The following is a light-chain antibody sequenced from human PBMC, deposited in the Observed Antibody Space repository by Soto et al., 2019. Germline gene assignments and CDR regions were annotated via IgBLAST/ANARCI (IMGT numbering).Light chain of an antibody. CDR1: RSDVGSYNL. V-gene: IGLV2-23*01. Sequence: QSALTQPASVSGSPGQSITISCTGTRSDVGSYNLVSWYQQHPGKAPKLMIYEGSKRPSGVSHRFSGSKSGNTASLTISGLQAEDEADYYCCSYAGSSTHVVFGGGTKLTVL. CDR2: EGS. CDR3: CSYAGSSTHVV. J-gene: IGLJ2*01.